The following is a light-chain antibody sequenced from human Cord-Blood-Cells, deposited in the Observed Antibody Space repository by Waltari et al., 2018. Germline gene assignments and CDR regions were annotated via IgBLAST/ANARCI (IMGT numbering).Light chain of an antibody. CDR1: ALPKQY. CDR3: QSADSSGTNYV. V-gene: IGLV3-25*03. J-gene: IGLJ1*01. CDR2: KDS. Sequence: SYELTQPPSVSVSPGQTARITCSGDALPKQYAYWYQQKPGQAPVLVIYKDSERPSGIPEGFSGSSSGTTVTLTISGVQAEDEADYYCQSADSSGTNYVFGTGTKVTVL.